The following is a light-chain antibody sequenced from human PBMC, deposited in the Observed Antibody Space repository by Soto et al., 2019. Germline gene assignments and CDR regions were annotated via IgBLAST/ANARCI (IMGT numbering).Light chain of an antibody. J-gene: IGKJ1*01. CDR2: AAS. CDR1: QGIRND. CDR3: QQYGGSPWT. Sequence: DIQMTQSPSSLSASVGDRVTITCRASQGIRNDLGWYQQKPGKAPKRLIYAASSLQSGVPSRFSGSGSGTDFTLTINRLEREDFAVYYCQQYGGSPWTFGQGTKLEIK. V-gene: IGKV1-17*01.